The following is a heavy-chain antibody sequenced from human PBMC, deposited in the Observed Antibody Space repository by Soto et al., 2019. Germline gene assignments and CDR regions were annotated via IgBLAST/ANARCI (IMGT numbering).Heavy chain of an antibody. D-gene: IGHD1-1*01. CDR3: VRDGTKTLRDWFDP. V-gene: IGHV4-34*01. CDR1: GGSFSGYY. J-gene: IGHJ5*02. CDR2: XNXXGXT. Sequence: SETRSLTCAVYGGSFSGYYWTWIRQAPGKEVEXIGXXNXXGXTXXXSXXXSRVTISVDTSKKQFSLKLRSVTAADTAVYYCVRDGTKTLRDWFDPWGQGISVTVSS.